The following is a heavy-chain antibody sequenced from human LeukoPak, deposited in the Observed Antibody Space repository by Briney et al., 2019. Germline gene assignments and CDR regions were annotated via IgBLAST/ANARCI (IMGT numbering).Heavy chain of an antibody. V-gene: IGHV4-34*01. Sequence: SETLSLTCAVYGGSFSGYYWSWIRQPPGKGLEWIGEINHSGSTYYNPSLKSRVTISVDTSKNQFSLKLSSVTAADTAVYYCARDLYDSSGYATSGYDPWGQGTLVTVSS. D-gene: IGHD3-22*01. J-gene: IGHJ5*02. CDR3: ARDLYDSSGYATSGYDP. CDR1: GGSFSGYY. CDR2: INHSGST.